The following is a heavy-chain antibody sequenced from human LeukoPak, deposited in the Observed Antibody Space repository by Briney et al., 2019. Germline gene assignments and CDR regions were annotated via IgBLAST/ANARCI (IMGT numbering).Heavy chain of an antibody. D-gene: IGHD3-22*01. V-gene: IGHV1-69*04. J-gene: IGHJ3*02. Sequence: GASVKVSCKASGGTFSSYAISWVRQAPGQGLEWMGRIIPIFGIANYAQKFQGRVTITADKSTSTAYMELNSLRAEDTAVYYCARGPWTMHRDSSGDDAFDIWGQGTMVTVSS. CDR2: IIPIFGIA. CDR3: ARGPWTMHRDSSGDDAFDI. CDR1: GGTFSSYA.